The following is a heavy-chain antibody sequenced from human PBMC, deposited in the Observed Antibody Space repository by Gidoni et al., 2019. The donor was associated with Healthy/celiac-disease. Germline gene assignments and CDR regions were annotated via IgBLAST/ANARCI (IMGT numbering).Heavy chain of an antibody. CDR2: ITTGSSYI. D-gene: IGHD5-12*01. CDR3: VRGRDGYNLDF. CDR1: EFTFSSFR. V-gene: IGHV3-21*01. J-gene: IGHJ4*02. Sequence: EVQLVESGGGLVKPGGSLRLSCAASEFTFSSFRMNWVRQAPGKGLEWVSSITTGSSYIYYADSVKGRFTISRDNARNSLYLQMNSLRVEDTAVYYCVRGRDGYNLDFWGQGTLVTVSS.